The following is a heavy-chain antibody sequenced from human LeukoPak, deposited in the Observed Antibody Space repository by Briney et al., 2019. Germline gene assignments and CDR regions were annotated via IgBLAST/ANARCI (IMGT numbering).Heavy chain of an antibody. J-gene: IGHJ4*02. D-gene: IGHD3-16*02. CDR1: GGSFSGYY. Sequence: SETLSLTCTVYGGSFSGYYWSWIRQPPGKGLEWIGEINHSGTTNYKPSLKSRVTISLDTSQNQFSLRVSFVTAADTAVYYCARGGSYPKSNDYWGQGTLVTVSS. CDR2: INHSGTT. CDR3: ARGGSYPKSNDY. V-gene: IGHV4-34*01.